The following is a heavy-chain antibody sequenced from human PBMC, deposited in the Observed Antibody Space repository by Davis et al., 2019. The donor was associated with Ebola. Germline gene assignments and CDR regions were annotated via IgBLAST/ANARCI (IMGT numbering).Heavy chain of an antibody. CDR1: GFTVSNYY. D-gene: IGHD1-26*01. J-gene: IGHJ4*02. CDR3: AKGVVGGTFDY. CDR2: ISGSGGIT. V-gene: IGHV3-23*01. Sequence: GESLKISCAASGFTVSNYYMTWVRQAPGKGLEWVSAISGSGGITHYADSVKGRLTISRDNSKNTLYLQMNSLRAEDTAVYYCAKGVVGGTFDYWGQGTLVTVSS.